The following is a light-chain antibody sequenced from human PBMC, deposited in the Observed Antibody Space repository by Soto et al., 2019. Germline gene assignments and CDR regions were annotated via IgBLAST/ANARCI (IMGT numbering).Light chain of an antibody. CDR3: SSYKTSSPYV. J-gene: IGLJ1*01. Sequence: QSVLTQPASVSGSPGQSITISCTGTSSDVGGYNYVSWYQQHPGKAPKLMIYAVSNRPSGVSNRFSGSKSGYTASLTISGLQAEDEADYYRSSYKTSSPYVFGSWTTVTVL. CDR1: SSDVGGYNY. V-gene: IGLV2-14*01. CDR2: AVS.